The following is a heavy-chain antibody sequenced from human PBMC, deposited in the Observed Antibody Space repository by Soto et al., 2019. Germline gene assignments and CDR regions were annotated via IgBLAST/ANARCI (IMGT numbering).Heavy chain of an antibody. CDR1: GFTFSDYD. CDR3: ARDRQCIAVDHSYYSGMDV. Sequence: QVQLVESGGGLAKPGGSLRLSCAASGFTFSDYDMSWIRQAPGKGLEWVSYTSSSGTTIDYADSVKGRFTLSRDNAKNSLYRQMDSLRGEDPAVYYCARDRQCIAVDHSYYSGMDVWGQGTTFTVSS. J-gene: IGHJ6*02. V-gene: IGHV3-11*01. CDR2: TSSSGTTI. D-gene: IGHD6-19*01.